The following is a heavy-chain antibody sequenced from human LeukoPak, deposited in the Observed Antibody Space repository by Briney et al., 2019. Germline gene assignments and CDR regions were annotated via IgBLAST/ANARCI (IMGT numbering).Heavy chain of an antibody. V-gene: IGHV4-39*01. J-gene: IGHJ4*02. CDR1: GGSISSNSYY. Sequence: SETLSLTCTVSGGSISSNSYYWGWIRQPPGKGLEWIGSIYYSGSTYYNPSLKSRVTISVDTSKNQISLKLSSVTAADRAVYYCARHIGYSSGWTDYWGQGTLVTVSS. CDR3: ARHIGYSSGWTDY. D-gene: IGHD6-25*01. CDR2: IYYSGST.